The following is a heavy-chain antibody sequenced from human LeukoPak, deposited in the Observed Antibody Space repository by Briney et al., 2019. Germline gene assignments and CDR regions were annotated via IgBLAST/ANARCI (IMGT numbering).Heavy chain of an antibody. CDR2: IYYSGST. Sequence: SETLSLTCTVSGGSISSYYWSWIRQPPGKGLEWIGYIYYSGSTNYNPSLKSRVTISVDTSKNQFSLKLTSATAADTVVYYCARDSTSMGDFDYWGQGTLVTVSS. V-gene: IGHV4-59*01. J-gene: IGHJ4*02. D-gene: IGHD5-18*01. CDR1: GGSISSYY. CDR3: ARDSTSMGDFDY.